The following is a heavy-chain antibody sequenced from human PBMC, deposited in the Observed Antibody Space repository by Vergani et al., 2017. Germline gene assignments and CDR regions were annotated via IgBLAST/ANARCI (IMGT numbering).Heavy chain of an antibody. CDR2: IYHSGST. CDR1: GGSISSSNW. V-gene: IGHV4-4*03. J-gene: IGHJ5*02. D-gene: IGHD2-2*01. CDR3: AREGAGYCSSTSCYWFDP. Sequence: QVQLQESGPGLVKPPGTLSLTCAVSGGSISSSNWWSWVRQPPGKGLEWIGEIYHSGSTNYNPSLKSRVTISVDTSKNQFSLKLSSVTAADTAVYYCAREGAGYCSSTSCYWFDPWGQGTLVTVSS.